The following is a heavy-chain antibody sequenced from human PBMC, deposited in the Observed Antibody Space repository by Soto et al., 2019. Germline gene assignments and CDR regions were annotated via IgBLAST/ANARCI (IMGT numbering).Heavy chain of an antibody. CDR3: AKPARYCSGGSCYPDMYFDY. D-gene: IGHD2-15*01. V-gene: IGHV3-30*18. CDR1: GFTFSSYG. Sequence: GGSLRLSCAASGFTFSSYGMHWVRQAPGKGLEWVAVISYDGSNKYYADSVKGRFTISRDNSKNTLYLQMNSLRAEDTAVYYCAKPARYCSGGSCYPDMYFDYWGQGTLVTVSS. J-gene: IGHJ4*02. CDR2: ISYDGSNK.